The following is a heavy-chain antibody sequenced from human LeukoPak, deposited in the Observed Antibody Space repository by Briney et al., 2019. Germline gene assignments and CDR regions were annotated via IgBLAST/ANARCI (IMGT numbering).Heavy chain of an antibody. D-gene: IGHD2-21*01. CDR2: IKKDGSEK. V-gene: IGHV3-7*01. CDR1: GFTFSNAW. CDR3: VRESGDRAFFDY. Sequence: PGGSLRLSCAASGFTFSNAWMSWVRQAPGKGLEWVANIKKDGSEKYYVDSVKGRFTISRDNAKNSLYLQVNSLRAEDTAVYYCVRESGDRAFFDYWGQGTLVTVSS. J-gene: IGHJ4*02.